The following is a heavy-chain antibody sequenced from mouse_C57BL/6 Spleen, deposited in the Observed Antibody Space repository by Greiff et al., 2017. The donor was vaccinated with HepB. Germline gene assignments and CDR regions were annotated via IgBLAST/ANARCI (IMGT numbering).Heavy chain of an antibody. CDR3: ATTVHYYAMDY. Sequence: EVKLVESGGGLVKPGGSLKLSCAASGFTFSSYAMSWVRQTPEKRLEWVATISDGGSYTYYPDNVKGRFTISRDNAKNNLYLQMSHLKSEDTAMYYCATTVHYYAMDYWGQGTSVTVSS. CDR1: GFTFSSYA. V-gene: IGHV5-4*03. J-gene: IGHJ4*01. D-gene: IGHD1-1*01. CDR2: ISDGGSYT.